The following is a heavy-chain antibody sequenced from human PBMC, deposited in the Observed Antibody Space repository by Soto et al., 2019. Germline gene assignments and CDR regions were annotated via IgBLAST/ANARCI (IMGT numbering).Heavy chain of an antibody. CDR1: DDSINSDKYY. CDR2: IYYRGNA. D-gene: IGHD3-9*01. CDR3: ARLEGLATISYYFDF. V-gene: IGHV4-39*01. J-gene: IGHJ4*02. Sequence: QLQLQESGPGLVKPSETLSLTCSVSDDSINSDKYYWGWIRQPPGKGLEWIGSIYYRGNAYYNPSLQPRVTRALDQSKSQFSLKLNSVTAADSAVYFCARLEGLATISYYFDFWGPGGLVTVSS.